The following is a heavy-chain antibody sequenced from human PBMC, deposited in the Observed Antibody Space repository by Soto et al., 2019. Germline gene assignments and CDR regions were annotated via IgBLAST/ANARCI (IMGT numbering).Heavy chain of an antibody. D-gene: IGHD2-15*01. Sequence: ASVKVSCKASGYTFTGYYMHWVRQAPGQGLEWMGWINPNSGGTNYAQKFQGWVTMTRDTSISTAYMELSRLRSDDTAVYYCARVPKYCSGGSCYVVYFDYWGQGTLVTVSS. CDR1: GYTFTGYY. CDR2: INPNSGGT. J-gene: IGHJ4*02. CDR3: ARVPKYCSGGSCYVVYFDY. V-gene: IGHV1-2*04.